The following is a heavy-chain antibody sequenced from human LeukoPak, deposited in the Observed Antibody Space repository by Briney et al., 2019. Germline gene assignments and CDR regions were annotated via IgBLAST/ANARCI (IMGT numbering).Heavy chain of an antibody. V-gene: IGHV1-46*01. CDR1: GYTFTSYY. CDR3: ARDYGTRRFDY. Sequence: ASVKVSFKASGYTFTSYYMHWVRQSPGQGLEWMGIINPSGGSTSYAQKFQGRDTITRDMSTSTVYMELSSLRSEDTAVYYCARDYGTRRFDYWGQGTLVTVSS. D-gene: IGHD4-17*01. CDR2: INPSGGST. J-gene: IGHJ4*02.